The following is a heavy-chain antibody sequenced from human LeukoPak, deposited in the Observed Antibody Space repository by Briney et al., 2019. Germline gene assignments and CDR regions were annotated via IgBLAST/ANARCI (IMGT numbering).Heavy chain of an antibody. CDR3: ARGPFPRYSGSYYFDY. J-gene: IGHJ4*02. CDR2: IIPILGTA. V-gene: IGHV1-69*05. CDR1: GGTFSSYA. Sequence: SVKVSCKASGGTFSSYAISWVRQAPGQGLEWMGGIIPILGTANYAQKFQGRVTITTDESTSTAYMELSSLRSEDTAVYYCARGPFPRYSGSYYFDYWGQGTLVTVSS. D-gene: IGHD1-26*01.